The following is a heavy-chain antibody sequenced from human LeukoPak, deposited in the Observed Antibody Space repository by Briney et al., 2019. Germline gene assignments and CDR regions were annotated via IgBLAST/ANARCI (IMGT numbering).Heavy chain of an antibody. V-gene: IGHV3-74*01. CDR2: INIDERIT. CDR1: GFSFSTQR. CDR3: AKDRTVGASYWYFDL. J-gene: IGHJ2*01. D-gene: IGHD1-26*01. Sequence: GGSLRLSCAASGFSFSTQRMHWVRQAPGKGLVWVSYINIDERITGYADSVKGRFTVSRDSSKNTLFLHMNTLRAEDTAIYYCAKDRTVGASYWYFDLWGRGTLVTVSS.